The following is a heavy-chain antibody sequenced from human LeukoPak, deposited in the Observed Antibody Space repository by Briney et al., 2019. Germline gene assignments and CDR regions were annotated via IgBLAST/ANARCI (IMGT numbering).Heavy chain of an antibody. V-gene: IGHV1-69*01. CDR2: IIPIFGTA. CDR1: GGTFSSYA. CDR3: ARDPKVVDSSGWYWFDP. J-gene: IGHJ5*02. Sequence: ASVKVSCKASGGTFSSYASSWVRQAPGQGLEWMGGIIPIFGTANYAQKFQGRVTITADESTSTAYMELSSLRSEDTAVYYCARDPKVVDSSGWYWFDPWGQGTLVTVSS. D-gene: IGHD6-19*01.